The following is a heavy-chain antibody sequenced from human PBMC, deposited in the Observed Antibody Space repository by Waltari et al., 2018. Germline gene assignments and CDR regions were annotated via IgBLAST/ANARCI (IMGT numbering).Heavy chain of an antibody. J-gene: IGHJ4*02. V-gene: IGHV3-7*01. D-gene: IGHD2-2*01. CDR3: ATSSSWRFDY. Sequence: EVRLVDSGGGLVQPGGSLRLSCAASGFRLSDYWMSWVRQAPGKGVEGVATINEDGSETYYVDSVKGRFTISRDNAKNSMYLQMNSLRAEDAAVYYSATSSSWRFDYWGQGTLVTVSS. CDR2: INEDGSET. CDR1: GFRLSDYW.